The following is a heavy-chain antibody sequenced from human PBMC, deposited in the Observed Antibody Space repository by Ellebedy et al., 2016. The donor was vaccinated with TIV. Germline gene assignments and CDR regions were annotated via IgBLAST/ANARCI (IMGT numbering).Heavy chain of an antibody. J-gene: IGHJ4*02. CDR3: ASYSGTYLDY. V-gene: IGHV4-61*05. CDR1: GGSISSSSYY. D-gene: IGHD1-26*01. CDR2: MYYSGST. Sequence: MPSETLSLTCTVSGGSISSSSYYWSWIRQPPGKGLEWIGYMYYSGSTNYNPSLKSRVTISVDTSKNQFSLKLSSVTAADTAVYYCASYSGTYLDYWGQGTLVTVSS.